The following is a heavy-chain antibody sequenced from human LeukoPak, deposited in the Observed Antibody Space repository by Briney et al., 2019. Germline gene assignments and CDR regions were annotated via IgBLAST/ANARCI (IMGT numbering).Heavy chain of an antibody. CDR3: ARDLGYSSGPNY. V-gene: IGHV3-7*01. J-gene: IGHJ4*02. Sequence: GGSLRLSCAASGFTFRSYCMSWVRQAPGKGLEWVANIKEDGSEKYYVDSVEGRFTISRDNAKNSLYLQMNSLRAEDTAVYYCARDLGYSSGPNYWGQGTRVTVSS. CDR1: GFTFRSYC. D-gene: IGHD6-19*01. CDR2: IKEDGSEK.